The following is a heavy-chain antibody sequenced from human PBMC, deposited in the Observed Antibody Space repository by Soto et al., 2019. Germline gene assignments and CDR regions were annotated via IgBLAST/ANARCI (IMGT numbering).Heavy chain of an antibody. CDR1: GFTFSSYG. Sequence: GGSLRLSCAASGFTFSSYGMHWVRQAPGKGLEWVAVIWYDGSNKYYADSVKGRFTISRDNSKNTLYLQMNSLRAEDTAVYYCARVLESIAARPTNYYYYGMDVWGQGTTVTVSS. D-gene: IGHD6-6*01. J-gene: IGHJ6*02. V-gene: IGHV3-33*01. CDR3: ARVLESIAARPTNYYYYGMDV. CDR2: IWYDGSNK.